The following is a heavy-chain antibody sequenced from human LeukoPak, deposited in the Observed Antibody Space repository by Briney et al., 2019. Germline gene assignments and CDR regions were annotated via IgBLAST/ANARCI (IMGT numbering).Heavy chain of an antibody. D-gene: IGHD3-22*01. CDR2: ISSSGHTI. V-gene: IGHV3-48*03. J-gene: IGHJ4*02. CDR3: ARGYDSSGSIFDY. Sequence: PGGSLRLSCAASGFTFSSFEMNWVRQAPGKGLEWVSYISSSGHTIYYADPVKGRFTISRDNAKNSLYLQMNSLRGEDTAVYYCARGYDSSGSIFDYWGQGILVTVSS. CDR1: GFTFSSFE.